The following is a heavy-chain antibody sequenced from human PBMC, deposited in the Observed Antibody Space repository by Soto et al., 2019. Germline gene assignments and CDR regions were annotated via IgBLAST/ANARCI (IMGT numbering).Heavy chain of an antibody. CDR2: INGGNGKK. J-gene: IGHJ2*01. CDR1: GYTFTYYA. Sequence: QVQLVQSGAEVKKPGASVKISCKTSGYTFTYYAIHWVRQAPGQGLEWMGWINGGNGKKKYSEKFQGRVTXXRXTXXDTAHMELSSLRSEDTAIYYCATSVVTAQNWYFDLWGRGTLVTVSS. CDR3: ATSVVTAQNWYFDL. D-gene: IGHD2-21*02. V-gene: IGHV1-3*01.